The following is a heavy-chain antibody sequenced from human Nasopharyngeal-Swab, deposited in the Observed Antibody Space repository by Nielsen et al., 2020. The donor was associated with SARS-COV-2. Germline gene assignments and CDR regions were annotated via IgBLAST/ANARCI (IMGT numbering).Heavy chain of an antibody. CDR1: GGSISSGGCY. CDR3: AKGVYSYGYVADLYFDY. D-gene: IGHD5-18*01. CDR2: IYYSGST. Sequence: SETLSLTCTVSGGSISSGGCYWSWIRQHPGKGLEWIGYIYYSGSTYYNPSLKSRVTISVDTSKNQFSLKLSSVTAADTAVYYCAKGVYSYGYVADLYFDYWGQGTLVTVSS. V-gene: IGHV4-31*03. J-gene: IGHJ4*02.